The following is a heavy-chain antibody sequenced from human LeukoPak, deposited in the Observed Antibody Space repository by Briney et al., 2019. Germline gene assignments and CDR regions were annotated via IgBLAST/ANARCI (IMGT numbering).Heavy chain of an antibody. CDR3: ARLWGDGYNLDY. D-gene: IGHD5-24*01. CDR1: GGSISSSNYY. J-gene: IGHJ4*02. V-gene: IGHV4-39*01. Sequence: SETLSLTCTVSGGSISSSNYYWGWIRQPPGKGLEWIGSIYDRGSTYYNPSLKSRITISVDTSNNQSSLRLSSVTAADTAVYYCARLWGDGYNLDYWGQGTLVTVSS. CDR2: IYDRGST.